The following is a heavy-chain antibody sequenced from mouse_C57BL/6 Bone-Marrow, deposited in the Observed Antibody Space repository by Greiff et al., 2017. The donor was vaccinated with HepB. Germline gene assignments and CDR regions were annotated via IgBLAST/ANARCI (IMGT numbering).Heavy chain of an antibody. CDR3: AKGLRGHYYAMDY. D-gene: IGHD2-4*01. CDR1: GYSFTSYY. Sequence: VQLQQSGPELVKPGASVKISCKASGYSFTSYYIHWVKQRPGQGLEWIGWIYPGSGNTKYNEKFKSKATLTADTSSSTAYMQLSSLTSENSAVYYCAKGLRGHYYAMDYWGQGTSVTVSS. V-gene: IGHV1-66*01. J-gene: IGHJ4*01. CDR2: IYPGSGNT.